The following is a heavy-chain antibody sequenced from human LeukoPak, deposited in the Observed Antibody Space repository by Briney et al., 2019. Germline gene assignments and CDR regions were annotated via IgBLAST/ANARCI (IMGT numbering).Heavy chain of an antibody. CDR2: ISSGSTNI. D-gene: IGHD4-17*01. CDR1: EFTFNSYA. V-gene: IGHV3-48*01. J-gene: IGHJ3*02. CDR3: VRNDGDNAFDI. Sequence: GGSLRLSCAASEFTFNSYAVNWVRQAPGRGLEWVSYISSGSTNIYYKDSVKGRFIVSRDNAKNSLYLHMASLRAEDTAVYYCVRNDGDNAFDIWGQGTMVIVSS.